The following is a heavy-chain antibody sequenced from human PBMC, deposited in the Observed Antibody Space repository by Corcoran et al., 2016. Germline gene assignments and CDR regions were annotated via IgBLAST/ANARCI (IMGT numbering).Heavy chain of an antibody. V-gene: IGHV1-18*01. Sequence: QVQLVQSGAEVKKPGASVKVSCKASGYTFTSYGISWVRQAPGQGLEWMGWISAYNGNTNYAQKLQGRVTMTKDTSTSTAYMELRSLRSDDTAVYYCAGDGGGYSYGYGNEGYGMDVWGQGTTVTVSS. J-gene: IGHJ6*02. CDR1: GYTFTSYG. D-gene: IGHD5-18*01. CDR3: AGDGGGYSYGYGNEGYGMDV. CDR2: ISAYNGNT.